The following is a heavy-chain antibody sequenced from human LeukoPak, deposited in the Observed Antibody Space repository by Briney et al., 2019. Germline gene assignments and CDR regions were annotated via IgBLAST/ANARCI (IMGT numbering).Heavy chain of an antibody. Sequence: SETLSLTCTVSGGSISSSSYYWGWIRQPPGKGLEWVGSIYYSGGTYYNPSLKSRVTISVDTSKNQFSLKLSSVTAADTAVYYCARYCSGGSCYLDYWGQGTLVTVSS. V-gene: IGHV4-39*01. CDR3: ARYCSGGSCYLDY. D-gene: IGHD2-15*01. CDR2: IYYSGGT. J-gene: IGHJ4*02. CDR1: GGSISSSSYY.